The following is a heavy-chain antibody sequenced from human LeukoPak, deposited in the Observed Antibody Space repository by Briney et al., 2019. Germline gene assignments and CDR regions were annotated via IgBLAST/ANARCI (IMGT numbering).Heavy chain of an antibody. CDR1: GGSISSYY. J-gene: IGHJ4*02. D-gene: IGHD3-22*01. CDR3: ASVGGSSGYSLSFDY. CDR2: IYYSGST. V-gene: IGHV4-59*08. Sequence: PSETLSLTCTVSGGSISSYYWSWIRQPPWKGLEGIGYIYYSGSTNYIPSLKSRVTISVDTSKNQFSLKLSSVTAADTAVYYCASVGGSSGYSLSFDYWGQGTLVTVSS.